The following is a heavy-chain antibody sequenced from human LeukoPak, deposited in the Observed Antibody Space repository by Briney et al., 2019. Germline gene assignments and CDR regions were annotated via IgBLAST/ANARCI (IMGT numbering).Heavy chain of an antibody. CDR1: GYTFTSYA. V-gene: IGHV1-3*01. CDR2: INAGNGNT. CDR3: ARVYYYGSGYWFDP. J-gene: IGHJ5*02. D-gene: IGHD3-10*01. Sequence: ASVKVSCKASGYTFTSYAMHWVRQAPGQRLEWMGWINAGNGNTKYSQKFQGRVTITRDTSASTAHMELSSLRSDDTAVYYCARVYYYGSGYWFDPWGQGTLVTVSS.